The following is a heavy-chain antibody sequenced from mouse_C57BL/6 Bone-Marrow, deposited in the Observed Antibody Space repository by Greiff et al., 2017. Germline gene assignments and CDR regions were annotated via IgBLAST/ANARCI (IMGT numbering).Heavy chain of an antibody. CDR3: AREGNYYAMDY. J-gene: IGHJ4*01. V-gene: IGHV1-50*01. CDR1: GYTFTSYW. D-gene: IGHD2-1*01. Sequence: VQLQQPGAELVKPGASVKLSCKASGYTFTSYWMQWVKQRPGQGLEWIGEIDPSDRYTNYNQKFKGKATLTGDTSSSTAYMQLSSLTSEDSAVYYCAREGNYYAMDYWGQGTSVTVSS. CDR2: IDPSDRYT.